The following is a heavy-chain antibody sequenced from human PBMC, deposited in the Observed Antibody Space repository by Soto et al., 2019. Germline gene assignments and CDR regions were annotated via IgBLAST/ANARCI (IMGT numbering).Heavy chain of an antibody. CDR2: INAGNGNT. J-gene: IGHJ6*03. V-gene: IGHV1-3*01. CDR1: GYTFTSYA. CDR3: ARVQPTYYYYYLDV. Sequence: ASVKVSCKASGYTFTSYAMHWVRQAPGQRLEWMGWINAGNGNTKYSQKFQSRVTITRDTSTSTAYMELSSLRSEDTAVYYCARVQPTYYYYYLDVWGKGTRVTVSS.